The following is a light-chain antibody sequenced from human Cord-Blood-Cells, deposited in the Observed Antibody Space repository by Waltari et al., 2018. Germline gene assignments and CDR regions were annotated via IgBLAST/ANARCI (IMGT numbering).Light chain of an antibody. Sequence: DRVTITCRASQSISSYLNWYQQKPGKAPKLLIYAASSLQSGVPSRFSGSGSGTDFTLTISSLQPEDFATYYCQQSYSTTRTFGQGTKVEIK. CDR3: QQSYSTTRT. CDR1: QSISSY. V-gene: IGKV1-39*01. CDR2: AAS. J-gene: IGKJ1*01.